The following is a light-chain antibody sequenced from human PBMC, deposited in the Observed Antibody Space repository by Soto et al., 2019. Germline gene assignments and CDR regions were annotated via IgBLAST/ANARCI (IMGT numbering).Light chain of an antibody. V-gene: IGKV3-11*01. J-gene: IGKJ5*01. CDR1: QSVSSY. CDR3: QQRSNWPPIT. Sequence: EIGLTQSPATLSLSPGERATLSCRASQSVSSYLAWYQQKPGQAPRLLIYDASNRATGIPARFSGSGSGTDFTLTISSIEAEDFAVYYCQQRSNWPPITFGQGTRLEIK. CDR2: DAS.